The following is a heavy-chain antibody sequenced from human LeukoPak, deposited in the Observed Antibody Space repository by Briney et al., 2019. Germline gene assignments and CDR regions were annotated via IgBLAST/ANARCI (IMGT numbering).Heavy chain of an antibody. Sequence: GGSLRLSCAASGFTFSSYSMNWVRQAPGKGLECVSYISSSNSTIYYADSVRGRFTISRDNAKNSLYLQMNSLRAEDTAVYYCARDRYPSAREFDYWGQGTLVTVSS. CDR2: ISSSNSTI. J-gene: IGHJ4*02. D-gene: IGHD1-1*01. CDR1: GFTFSSYS. CDR3: ARDRYPSAREFDY. V-gene: IGHV3-48*01.